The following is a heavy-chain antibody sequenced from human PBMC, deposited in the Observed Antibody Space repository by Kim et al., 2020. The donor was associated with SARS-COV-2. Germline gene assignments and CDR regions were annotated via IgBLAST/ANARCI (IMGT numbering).Heavy chain of an antibody. J-gene: IGHJ6*02. Sequence: SVKVSCKASGGTFSSYAISWVRQTPGQGLEWMGGIIPIFGTANYAQKFQGRVTITADESTSTAYMELSSLRSEDTAVYYCARHYYGSGSYYTHYYYYGMDVWGQGTTVTVSS. CDR2: IIPIFGTA. CDR1: GGTFSSYA. D-gene: IGHD3-10*01. CDR3: ARHYYGSGSYYTHYYYYGMDV. V-gene: IGHV1-69*13.